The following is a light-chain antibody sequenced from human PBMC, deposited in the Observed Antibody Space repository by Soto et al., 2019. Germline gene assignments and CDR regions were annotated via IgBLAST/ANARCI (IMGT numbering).Light chain of an antibody. CDR1: QGISSA. J-gene: IGKJ3*01. Sequence: AIQLTQSPSSLSASVGDRVTITCRASQGISSALAWYQQNPGKAPTLLIYDASTLESGVPSRFSGSGSETDFTLTISSLQPEDFSTYYCQQFSGYPFTFGPGTKVDIK. CDR3: QQFSGYPFT. V-gene: IGKV1-13*02. CDR2: DAS.